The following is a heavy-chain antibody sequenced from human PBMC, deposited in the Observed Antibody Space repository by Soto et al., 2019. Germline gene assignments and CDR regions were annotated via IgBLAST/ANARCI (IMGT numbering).Heavy chain of an antibody. CDR1: GYSFSNHW. CDR3: ATHGKYYFDCSGYSDAFDI. CDR2: IYPGDSDT. J-gene: IGHJ3*02. V-gene: IGHV5-51*01. D-gene: IGHD3-22*01. Sequence: KTPGESLKISCKGSGYSFSNHWIAWVRQMPGKGLEWMGIIYPGDSDTRYRTSFQGQVSISVAMSTSTAYMKWSSLKAYDTAIYYCATHGKYYFDCSGYSDAFDIWGQGTMVTVSS.